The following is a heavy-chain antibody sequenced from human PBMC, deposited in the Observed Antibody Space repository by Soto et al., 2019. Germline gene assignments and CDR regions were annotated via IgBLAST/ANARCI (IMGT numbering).Heavy chain of an antibody. CDR1: GDTVTGFY. Sequence: GASVKVSCKDSGDTVTGFYIHWVRQAPGQGLEWMGWINPNRGVPNYAQKFQGRVTLTWDTSISTAYMELSRLRSDDTAVYYCAIGGHFDNWFDPWGQGTLVTVSS. V-gene: IGHV1-2*02. D-gene: IGHD3-3*02. CDR3: AIGGHFDNWFDP. CDR2: INPNRGVP. J-gene: IGHJ5*02.